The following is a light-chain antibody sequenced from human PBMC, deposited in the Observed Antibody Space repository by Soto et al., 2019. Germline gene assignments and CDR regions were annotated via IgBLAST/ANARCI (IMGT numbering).Light chain of an antibody. Sequence: HSVLTQTPSASGTPGQRVTISCSGSSSNIGSNPVNWYQQLPGTAPKLLIYSNDQRPSGVPDRFSGSKSGTSASLAISGLQSEDEADYYCAAWDDSLNGLLVFGGGTKVTVL. J-gene: IGLJ2*01. CDR1: SSNIGSNP. V-gene: IGLV1-44*01. CDR3: AAWDDSLNGLLV. CDR2: SND.